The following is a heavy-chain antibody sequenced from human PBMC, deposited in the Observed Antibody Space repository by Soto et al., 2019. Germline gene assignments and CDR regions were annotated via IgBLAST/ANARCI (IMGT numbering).Heavy chain of an antibody. CDR2: INPSGGST. V-gene: IGHV1-46*01. CDR3: ARDLIPLWKTSNWFDP. Sequence: GASVKVSCKASGYTFTSYYMHWVRQAPGQGLEWMGIINPSGGSTSYAQKFQGRVTMTRDTSTSTVYMELSSLRSEDTAVYYCARDLIPLWKTSNWFDPWGQGTLVTVSS. J-gene: IGHJ5*02. CDR1: GYTFTSYY. D-gene: IGHD2-21*01.